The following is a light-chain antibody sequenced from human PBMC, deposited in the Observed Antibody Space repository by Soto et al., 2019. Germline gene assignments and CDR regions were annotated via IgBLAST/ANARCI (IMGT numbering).Light chain of an antibody. Sequence: QSALTQPASMSGSPGQSITISCTGSSSDVGAYNFVSWYQHHPGRAPKLILYEVTTRPSGVSSRFSGSKSGNTASLTISGLQADDEATYYCSSYTSTNTPYVFGTGTKVTV. V-gene: IGLV2-14*01. CDR2: EVT. CDR3: SSYTSTNTPYV. J-gene: IGLJ1*01. CDR1: SSDVGAYNF.